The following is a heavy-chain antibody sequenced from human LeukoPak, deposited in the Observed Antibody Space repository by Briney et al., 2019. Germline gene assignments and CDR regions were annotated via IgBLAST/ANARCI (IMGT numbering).Heavy chain of an antibody. CDR2: IIPIFGTA. CDR3: GRDSSGPKWDFDY. CDR1: GGSFSSEA. D-gene: IGHD3-22*01. J-gene: IGHJ4*02. V-gene: IGHV1-69*01. Sequence: SVKVSCKAFGGSFSSEAISWVRQAPGQGLEWMGGIIPIFGTANYAQKFQGRVTNTADESTSTAYMELSSLRSEDTAVYYCGRDSSGPKWDFDYWGQGTLVTVSS.